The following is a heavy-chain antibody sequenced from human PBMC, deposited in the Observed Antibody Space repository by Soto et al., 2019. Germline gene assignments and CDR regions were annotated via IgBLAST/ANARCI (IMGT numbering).Heavy chain of an antibody. D-gene: IGHD3-22*01. CDR3: ASSDDSSGSTTQPFDY. J-gene: IGHJ4*02. Sequence: GASVKVSCKASGGTFSSYAISWVRQAPGQGLEWMGGIIPIFGTANYAQKFQGRVTITADESTSTAYMELSSLRSEDTAVYYCASSDDSSGSTTQPFDYWGQGTLVTVSS. CDR1: GGTFSSYA. CDR2: IIPIFGTA. V-gene: IGHV1-69*13.